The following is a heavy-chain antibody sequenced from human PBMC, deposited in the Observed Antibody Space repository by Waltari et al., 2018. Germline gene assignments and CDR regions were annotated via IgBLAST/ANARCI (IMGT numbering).Heavy chain of an antibody. J-gene: IGHJ6*02. CDR2: ISSSGSTI. D-gene: IGHD3-3*01. V-gene: IGHV3-48*03. Sequence: EVQLVESGGGLVQPGGSLRLSCAASGFTFSSYEMNWVRQAPGKGLEWVSYISSSGSTIYYADSVKGRFTISRDNAKNSLYLQMNSLRAEDTAVYYCARDGTIYDFRPYGMDVWGQGTTVTVSS. CDR1: GFTFSSYE. CDR3: ARDGTIYDFRPYGMDV.